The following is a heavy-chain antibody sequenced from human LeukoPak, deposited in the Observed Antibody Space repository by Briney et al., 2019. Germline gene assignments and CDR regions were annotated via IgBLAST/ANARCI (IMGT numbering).Heavy chain of an antibody. CDR2: MNPNSGNT. V-gene: IGHV1-8*02. J-gene: IGHJ4*02. CDR3: ARGHSSSPLDY. Sequence: GASVKVSCKASGYTFTSYYMHWVRQAPGQGLEWMGWMNPNSGNTGYAQKFQGRVTMTRSTSISTAYMEPSSLRSEDTAVYYCARGHSSSPLDYWGQGTLVTVSS. D-gene: IGHD6-6*01. CDR1: GYTFTSYY.